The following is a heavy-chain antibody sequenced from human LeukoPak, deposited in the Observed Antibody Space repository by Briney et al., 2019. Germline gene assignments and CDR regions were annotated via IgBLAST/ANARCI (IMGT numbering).Heavy chain of an antibody. CDR1: GFTFSSYS. CDR3: ARGRGGFAVDY. CDR2: ISSSSSYI. Sequence: PGGSLRLSCAASGFTFSSYSMNWVRQAPGKGLEWVSPISSSSSYIYYADSVKGRFTISRDNAKNSLYLQMNSLRAEDTAVYYCARGRGGFAVDYWGQGTLVTVSS. J-gene: IGHJ4*02. V-gene: IGHV3-21*01. D-gene: IGHD3-10*01.